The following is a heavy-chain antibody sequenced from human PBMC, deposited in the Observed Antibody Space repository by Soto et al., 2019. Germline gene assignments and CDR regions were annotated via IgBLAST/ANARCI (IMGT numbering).Heavy chain of an antibody. J-gene: IGHJ6*02. CDR3: ARDQSYILAQYYYYYGMDV. Sequence: QVQLVQSGAEVKNSGASVKVSCKASGYIFTSYGFSWVRQAPGQGLEWMGWISASNGNTNYAQKLQGRVTMTTDTSTGTAYMELRSLRSDDTATYYCARDQSYILAQYYYYYGMDVWGQGTTVTVSS. CDR1: GYIFTSYG. V-gene: IGHV1-18*01. D-gene: IGHD1-26*01. CDR2: ISASNGNT.